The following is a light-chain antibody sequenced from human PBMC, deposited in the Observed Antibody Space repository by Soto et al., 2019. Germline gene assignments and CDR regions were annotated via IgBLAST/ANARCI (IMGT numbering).Light chain of an antibody. CDR3: QQYISSPLT. CDR2: GAS. Sequence: EFVLTQSPGTLSLSPGERATLSCRVSQTVRNNYLAWYQQKPGQAPRLVIYGASNRATGIPDRFSASGSGTDFTLTISRLEPEDFAVYYCQQYISSPLTFGQGTKVDIK. V-gene: IGKV3-20*01. J-gene: IGKJ1*01. CDR1: QTVRNNY.